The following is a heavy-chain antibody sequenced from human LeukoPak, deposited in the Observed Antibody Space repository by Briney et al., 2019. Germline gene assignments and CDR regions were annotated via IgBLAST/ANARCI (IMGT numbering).Heavy chain of an antibody. Sequence: GGSLRLSCAASGFTFSSYAMSWVRQASGKGLEWVSHVSGSGGSTYYADSVEGRFTISRDNSNNALYLQMNSLRGDDTAVYYCAKRTDVLTGYYNAWGLGTLVTVSS. CDR2: VSGSGGST. CDR3: AKRTDVLTGYYNA. CDR1: GFTFSSYA. V-gene: IGHV3-23*01. D-gene: IGHD3-9*01. J-gene: IGHJ5*02.